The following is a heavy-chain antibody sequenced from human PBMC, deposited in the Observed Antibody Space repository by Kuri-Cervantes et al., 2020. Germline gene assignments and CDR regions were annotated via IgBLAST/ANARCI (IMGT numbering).Heavy chain of an antibody. CDR3: ARGLGYSSDWSSRVWFDT. V-gene: IGHV4-59*01. D-gene: IGHD6-19*01. J-gene: IGHJ5*02. CDR1: GGSISGYY. CDR2: VHYSVGT. Sequence: SETLSLTCPVSGGSISGYYWSWVRQPPGEGLEWIGYVHYSVGTDYNPSLRSRLAISVDTSKNQFSLQLGSVTVADTAVYYCARGLGYSSDWSSRVWFDTWGQGTLVTVSS.